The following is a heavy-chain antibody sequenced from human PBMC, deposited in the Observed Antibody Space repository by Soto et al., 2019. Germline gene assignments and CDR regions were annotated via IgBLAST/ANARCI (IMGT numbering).Heavy chain of an antibody. J-gene: IGHJ4*02. CDR2: IVPMYDSV. D-gene: IGHD1-26*01. CDR1: GGTFNTYT. Sequence: QVQLVQSGAEMKKPGASVKVSCEASGGTFNTYTINWVRQAPGRGLEWVGQIVPMYDSVNYAENFQGRVTITADKSTKIAYMELTSLRSEDTALYFCASWRSYSGSYCFDYWGQGTLVTVSS. CDR3: ASWRSYSGSYCFDY. V-gene: IGHV1-69*06.